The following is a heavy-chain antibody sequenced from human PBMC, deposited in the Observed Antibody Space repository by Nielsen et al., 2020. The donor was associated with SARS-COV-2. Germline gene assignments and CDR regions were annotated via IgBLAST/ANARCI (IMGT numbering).Heavy chain of an antibody. V-gene: IGHV3-23*01. CDR3: ATSVSTGPTASGAFDI. J-gene: IGHJ3*02. CDR2: ISGSGGST. CDR1: GFTFDDYG. D-gene: IGHD4-11*01. Sequence: GESLKISCAASGFTFDDYGMSWVRQAPGKGLEWVSAISGSGGSTYYADSVKGRFTTSRHNSKNTVYLQMNSLRAEDTAVYYCATSVSTGPTASGAFDIWGQGTMVTVSS.